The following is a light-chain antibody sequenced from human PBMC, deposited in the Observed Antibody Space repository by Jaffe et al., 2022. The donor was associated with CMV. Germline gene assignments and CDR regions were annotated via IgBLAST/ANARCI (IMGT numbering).Light chain of an antibody. CDR1: RNVLYSSNNKNY. CDR3: QQYYSSPFT. Sequence: DIVMTQSPDSLAVSLGERATINCKSSRNVLYSSNNKNYLAWYQHKPGQPPRLLIYWASTRESGVPDRFSGSGSGTDFTLTISSLQAEDVAVYYCQQYYSSPFTFGQGTKLEIK. J-gene: IGKJ2*01. V-gene: IGKV4-1*01. CDR2: WAS.